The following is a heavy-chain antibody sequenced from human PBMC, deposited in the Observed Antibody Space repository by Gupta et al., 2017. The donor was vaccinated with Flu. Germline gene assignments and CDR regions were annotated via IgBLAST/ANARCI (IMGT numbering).Heavy chain of an antibody. V-gene: IGHV3-21*01. CDR2: ISSSSSYI. D-gene: IGHD3-22*01. CDR1: AGTSSCHS. CDR3: ASPHRRGDDSSGRWGAFDI. Sequence: VQLVASAGGLVKPGAYPTRCYAATAGTSSCHSIYRVRQAPGKGLERVSCISSSSSYIYDADSVKGRFTISRENAKNSLYLQMNSLRAEDRAVYYWASPHRRGDDSSGRWGAFDIWGQGTMVTVSS. J-gene: IGHJ3*02.